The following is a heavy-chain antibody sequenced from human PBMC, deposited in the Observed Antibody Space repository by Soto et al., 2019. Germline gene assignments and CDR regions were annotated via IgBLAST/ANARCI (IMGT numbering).Heavy chain of an antibody. J-gene: IGHJ6*03. Sequence: QVQLQESGPGLVKPSETLSLTCTVSGGSISSYYCSWIRQPPGKGLEWIGYIYYSGSTNYNPSLTRRVTLSVDTSKNQFSLKLSSVTAADTAVYYCARAVWFGESLSWAFPPMSYYMDFWGKGTTVTVSS. D-gene: IGHD3-10*01. CDR2: IYYSGST. V-gene: IGHV4-59*01. CDR3: ARAVWFGESLSWAFPPMSYYMDF. CDR1: GGSISSYY.